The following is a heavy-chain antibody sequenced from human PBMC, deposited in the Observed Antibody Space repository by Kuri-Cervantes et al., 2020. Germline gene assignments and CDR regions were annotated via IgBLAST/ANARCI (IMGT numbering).Heavy chain of an antibody. D-gene: IGHD2-15*01. CDR1: GFTFDDYA. CDR2: ISWNSGSI. CDR3: ARYCSSSSCWDAFDI. J-gene: IGHJ3*02. Sequence: LSLTCAASGFTFDDYAMHWVRQAPGKGLEWVSGISWNSGSIGYADSVKGRFTISRDNAKNSLYLQMNSLRAEDTAVYYCARYCSSSSCWDAFDIWGQGTMVTVSS. V-gene: IGHV3-9*01.